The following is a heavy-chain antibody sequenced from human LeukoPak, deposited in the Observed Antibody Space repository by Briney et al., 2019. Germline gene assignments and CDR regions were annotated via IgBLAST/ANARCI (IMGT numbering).Heavy chain of an antibody. CDR1: GYTFTGYY. D-gene: IGHD3-9*01. CDR3: ARCQDCYFDWLLPSAYGMDV. V-gene: IGHV1-2*06. J-gene: IGHJ6*02. CDR2: INPNSGGT. Sequence: ASVKVSCKASGYTFTGYYMHWVRQAPGQGLEWMGRINPNSGGTNYAQKFQGRVTMTRDTSISTAYMELSRLRSDDTAVYYCARCQDCYFDWLLPSAYGMDVWGRGTTVTVSS.